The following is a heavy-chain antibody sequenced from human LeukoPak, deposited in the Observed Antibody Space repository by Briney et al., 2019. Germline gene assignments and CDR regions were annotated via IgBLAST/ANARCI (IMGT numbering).Heavy chain of an antibody. CDR2: ITGTGGST. J-gene: IGHJ4*02. Sequence: PGGSLRLSCAASGFTFDDYAMHWVRQAPGKGLEWVSGITGTGGSTYYADSVKGRFTVSRDTSKNTLYLQMNSLRAEDTAIYYCAKDHGTAVAGFYYWGQGTLVTVSS. CDR1: GFTFDDYA. D-gene: IGHD6-19*01. CDR3: AKDHGTAVAGFYY. V-gene: IGHV3-23*01.